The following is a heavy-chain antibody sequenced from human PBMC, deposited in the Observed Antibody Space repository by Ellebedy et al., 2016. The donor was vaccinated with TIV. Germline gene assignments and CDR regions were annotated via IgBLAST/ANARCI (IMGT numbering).Heavy chain of an antibody. D-gene: IGHD4-11*01. CDR1: GGSITSDY. Sequence: MPGGSLRLSCSVPGGSITSDYWSWIRQSPGPGLEWFGFLLNSGSTYYNPSLKSRVTMSIDTSKKEFHLKITSVIAADTAVYFCATDSESAHRSDDWGLGTQVTVSS. CDR2: LLNSGST. J-gene: IGHJ4*02. CDR3: ATDSESAHRSDD. V-gene: IGHV4-59*12.